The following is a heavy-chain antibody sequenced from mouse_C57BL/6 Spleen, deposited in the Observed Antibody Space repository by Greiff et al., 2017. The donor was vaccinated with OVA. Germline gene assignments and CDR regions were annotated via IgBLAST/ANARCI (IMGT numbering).Heavy chain of an antibody. CDR2: INPNNGGT. CDR3: ALRYYAMDY. V-gene: IGHV1-26*01. J-gene: IGHJ4*01. CDR1: GYTFTDYY. Sequence: EVQLQQSGPELVKPGASVKISCKASGYTFTDYYMNWVKQSHGKSLEWIGDINPNNGGTSYNQKFKGKATLTVDKSSSTAYMELRSLTSEDSAVYYCALRYYAMDYWGQGTSVTVSS.